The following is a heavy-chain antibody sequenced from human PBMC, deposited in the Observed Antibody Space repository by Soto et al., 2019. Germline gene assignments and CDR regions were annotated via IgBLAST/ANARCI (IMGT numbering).Heavy chain of an antibody. Sequence: SVKGSWTASGGTFSSYAISWVRQAPGQGLEWMGGIIPIFGTANYAQKFQGRVTITADESTSTAYMELSSLRSEDTAVYYCARVYTMFRTGYYSHYGMDFSGQGPTLTVSS. CDR3: ARVYTMFRTGYYSHYGMDF. D-gene: IGHD3-10*01. CDR1: GGTFSSYA. J-gene: IGHJ6*02. V-gene: IGHV1-69*13. CDR2: IIPIFGTA.